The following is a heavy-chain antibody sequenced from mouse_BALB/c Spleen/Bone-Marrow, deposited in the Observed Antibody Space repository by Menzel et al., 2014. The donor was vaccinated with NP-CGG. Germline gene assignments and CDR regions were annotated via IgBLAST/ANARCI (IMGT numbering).Heavy chain of an antibody. CDR1: GYTFTTCW. CDR3: ARGGDNFAWFAY. CDR2: VDPSDGYT. J-gene: IGHJ3*01. D-gene: IGHD1-3*01. Sequence: QVQLKESGAELVTPGASVKLSCKASGYTFTTCWMHWVKQRPGHGLEWIGQVDPSDGYTNYSQMFKGKATLTVDKSSSTAYMQLSSLSSEDSAVYYCARGGDNFAWFAYWGQGTLVTVSA. V-gene: IGHV1-69*02.